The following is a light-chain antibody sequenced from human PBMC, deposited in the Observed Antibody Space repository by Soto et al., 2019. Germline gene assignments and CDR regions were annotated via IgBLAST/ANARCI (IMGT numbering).Light chain of an antibody. CDR2: RND. J-gene: IGLJ2*01. CDR3: AAWDDSLSGHVV. V-gene: IGLV1-47*01. Sequence: QTVVTQPPSASGTPGQRVTISCSGSSSNIGSNYVYWYQQLPGTAPKLVIYRNDQRPSGVPDRFSGSKSGTSASLAISGLRSDDEADYYCAAWDDSLSGHVVFGGGTKLTAL. CDR1: SSNIGSNY.